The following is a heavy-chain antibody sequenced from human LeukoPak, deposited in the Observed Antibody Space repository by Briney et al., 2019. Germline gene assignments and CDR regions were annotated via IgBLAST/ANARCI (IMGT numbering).Heavy chain of an antibody. Sequence: GGSLRLSCAASGFSFSSYGVHWVRQAPGKGLEWVAFIRYDGSNEYYADSVKGRFTISRDKSKNTLSLQMNGLRVEDTAVYFCAKVMPPGRIRFYSYYMDVWGKGTTVTAS. CDR3: AKVMPPGRIRFYSYYMDV. V-gene: IGHV3-30*02. J-gene: IGHJ6*03. CDR1: GFSFSSYG. CDR2: IRYDGSNE. D-gene: IGHD2-15*01.